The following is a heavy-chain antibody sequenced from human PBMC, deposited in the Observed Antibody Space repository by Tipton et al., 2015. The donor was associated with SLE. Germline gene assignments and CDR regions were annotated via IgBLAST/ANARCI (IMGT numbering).Heavy chain of an antibody. CDR3: ARVYPAMTGGYFDL. CDR2: IYYSGST. Sequence: TLSLTCTVSGVSISSYYWSWIRQPPGKGLEWIGYIYYSGSTNFNPSLKSRVTISVDTSKNQFSLKLTSVTAADTAVYYCARVYPAMTGGYFDLWGRGTLVTVSS. D-gene: IGHD5-18*01. V-gene: IGHV4-59*01. J-gene: IGHJ2*01. CDR1: GVSISSYY.